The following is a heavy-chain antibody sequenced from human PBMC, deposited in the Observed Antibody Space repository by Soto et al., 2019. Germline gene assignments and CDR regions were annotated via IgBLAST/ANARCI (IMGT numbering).Heavy chain of an antibody. CDR1: GFSFRDYW. CDR3: ARGKDGRRAGTYYFDMDV. CDR2: IKQDGSEK. V-gene: IGHV3-7*01. D-gene: IGHD1-1*01. Sequence: WGSLRLSCAASGFSFRDYWMTWVRQAPGKGLDWVANIKQDGSEKYYLDSLKGRFTISRDNAKNSVYLLMNSLRAEDTAVYYCARGKDGRRAGTYYFDMDVWGKGTTVPVSS. J-gene: IGHJ6*03.